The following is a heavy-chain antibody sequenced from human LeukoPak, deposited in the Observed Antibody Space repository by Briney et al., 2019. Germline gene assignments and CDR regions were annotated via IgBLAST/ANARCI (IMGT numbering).Heavy chain of an antibody. V-gene: IGHV4-59*01. CDR2: IYYSGST. CDR3: ARDYDSSGYIDY. J-gene: IGHJ4*02. CDR1: GGSISSYY. D-gene: IGHD3-22*01. Sequence: SETLSLTCTVSGGSISSYYWSWIRQPPGKGLEWIGYIYYSGSTNYNPSLKSRVTISVDTSKNQFSLKLSSVTAADTVVYYCARDYDSSGYIDYWGQGTLVTVSS.